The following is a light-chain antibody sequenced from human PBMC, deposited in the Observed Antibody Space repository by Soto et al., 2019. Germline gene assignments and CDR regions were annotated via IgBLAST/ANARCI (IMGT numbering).Light chain of an antibody. CDR2: DVS. Sequence: QSVLTQPASVSGSPGQSITISCTGNSSDVGGYNYVSWYQQHPGEAPKLMIYDVSNRPSGVSNRFSGSKSGNTASLSISGLLADDEADYFCSSYTSSSTPHVFGTGTKVTVL. J-gene: IGLJ1*01. V-gene: IGLV2-14*01. CDR1: SSDVGGYNY. CDR3: SSYTSSSTPHV.